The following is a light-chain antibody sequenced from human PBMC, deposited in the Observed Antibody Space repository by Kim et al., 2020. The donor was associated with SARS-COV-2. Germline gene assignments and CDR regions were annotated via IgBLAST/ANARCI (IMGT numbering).Light chain of an antibody. CDR3: QTWGTGMGV. Sequence: QPVLTQSPSASASLGASVKLTCTLSSGHSSNAIAWHQQQPEKGPRYLLKLNSDGSHTKGDGVPDRFSASSSGAERYLTISSLQSEDEGDYYCQTWGTGMGVFGGGTQLTVL. V-gene: IGLV4-69*01. CDR2: LNSDGSH. CDR1: SGHSSNA. J-gene: IGLJ3*02.